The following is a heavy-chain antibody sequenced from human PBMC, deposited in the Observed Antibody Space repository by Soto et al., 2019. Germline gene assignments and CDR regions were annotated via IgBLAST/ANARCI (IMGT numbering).Heavy chain of an antibody. V-gene: IGHV3-73*01. J-gene: IGHJ4*02. CDR2: IRSKANNYAT. D-gene: IGHD2-15*01. CDR1: GFNFSTSH. CDR3: IAYCSSGSCYNNYIDY. Sequence: GGSLRLSCAASGFNFSTSHMNWVRQASGKGLEWVGRIRSKANNYATAYAASVKGRFTISRDDSKNTAYLQMNSLKTEDTAVYYCIAYCSSGSCYNNYIDYWGQGTRVTVSS.